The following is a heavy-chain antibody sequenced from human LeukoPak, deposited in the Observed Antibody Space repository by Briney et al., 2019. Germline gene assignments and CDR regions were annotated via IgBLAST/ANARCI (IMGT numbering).Heavy chain of an antibody. CDR3: ARGDGSGIDP. CDR1: GYTFTSYY. D-gene: IGHD3-10*01. CDR2: MNPNSGNT. V-gene: IGHV1-8*02. Sequence: ASVKVSCKASGYTFTSYYMHWVRQAPGQGLEWMGWMNPNSGNTGYAQKFQGRVTMTRNTSISTAYMELSSLRSDDTAVYHCARGDGSGIDPWGQGTLVTVSS. J-gene: IGHJ5*02.